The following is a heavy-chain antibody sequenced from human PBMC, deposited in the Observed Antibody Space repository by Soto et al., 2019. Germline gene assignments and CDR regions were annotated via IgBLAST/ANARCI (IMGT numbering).Heavy chain of an antibody. CDR3: ARGSWGDIVVVVAAPFDY. J-gene: IGHJ4*02. V-gene: IGHV4-34*01. Sequence: SETLSLTCAVDGGSFSGYYWSWIRQPPGKGLEWIGEINHSGSTNYNPSLKSRVTISVDTSKNQFSLKLSSVTAADTAVYYCARGSWGDIVVVVAAPFDYWGQGTLVTVSS. D-gene: IGHD2-15*01. CDR1: GGSFSGYY. CDR2: INHSGST.